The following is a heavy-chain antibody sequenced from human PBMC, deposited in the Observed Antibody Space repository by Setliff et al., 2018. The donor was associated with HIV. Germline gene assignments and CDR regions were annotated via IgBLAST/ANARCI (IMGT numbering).Heavy chain of an antibody. J-gene: IGHJ4*02. D-gene: IGHD2-2*01. CDR2: IYHSGTT. CDR3: ARHAAGPDGPFDY. Sequence: SETLSLTCAVSGYSISSGYYWGWIRQTPGKGLEWIGSIYHSGTTYYNPSLRSRVTISVDTSKNQFSLKLSSVIAADTAVYYCARHAAGPDGPFDYWGQGTLVTVSS. V-gene: IGHV4-38-2*01. CDR1: GYSISSGYY.